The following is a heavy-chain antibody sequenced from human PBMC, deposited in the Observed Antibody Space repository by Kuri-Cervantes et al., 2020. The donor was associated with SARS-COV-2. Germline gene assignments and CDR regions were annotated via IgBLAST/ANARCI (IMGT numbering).Heavy chain of an antibody. D-gene: IGHD4-23*01. J-gene: IGHJ6*03. CDR2: IKQDGSEK. CDR1: GFTFSSYS. Sequence: GESLKISCAASGFTFSSYSMNWVRQAPGKGLEWVANIKQDGSEKYYVDSVKGRFTISRDNAKNSLYLQMNSLRAEDTAVYYCARATVGQAAYYYYYMDVWGKGTTVTVSS. V-gene: IGHV3-7*04. CDR3: ARATVGQAAYYYYYMDV.